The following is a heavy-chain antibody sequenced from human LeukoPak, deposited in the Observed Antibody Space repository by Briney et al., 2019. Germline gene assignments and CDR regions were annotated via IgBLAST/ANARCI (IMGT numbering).Heavy chain of an antibody. D-gene: IGHD2-2*01. CDR1: GGSISSSNW. V-gene: IGHV4-4*02. CDR3: AREKGRVVVVPAARRVRWFDP. Sequence: SETLSLTCAVSGGSISSSNWWSWVRQPPGKGLEWIGEIYHSGSTNYNPSLKSRVTISVDKSKNQFSLKLSSVTAADTAVYYCAREKGRVVVVPAARRVRWFDPWGQGTLVTVSS. CDR2: IYHSGST. J-gene: IGHJ5*02.